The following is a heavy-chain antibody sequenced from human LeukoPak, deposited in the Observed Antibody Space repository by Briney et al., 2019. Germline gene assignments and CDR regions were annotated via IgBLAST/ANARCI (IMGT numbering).Heavy chain of an antibody. CDR1: GGSISSYY. CDR2: IYSSGST. CDR3: ARVSVSGTYDY. V-gene: IGHV4-4*07. J-gene: IGHJ4*02. D-gene: IGHD5/OR15-5a*01. Sequence: SETLSLTCTVSGGSISSYYWSWIRQPAGKGLEWIGRIYSSGSTNYNPSHKNRVPMSVDTSKNQFSLKLSSVTAADTAVYYCARVSVSGTYDYWGQGTLVTVSS.